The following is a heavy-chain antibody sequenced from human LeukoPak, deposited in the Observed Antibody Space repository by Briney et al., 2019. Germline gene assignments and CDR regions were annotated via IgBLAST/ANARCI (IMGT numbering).Heavy chain of an antibody. CDR2: IWYDGSNK. D-gene: IGHD1-26*01. CDR1: GFTINNYY. CDR3: AKDLGPTSWRYLDH. J-gene: IGHJ5*02. V-gene: IGHV3-33*06. Sequence: GGSLRLSCAASGFTINNYYMTWVRRPPGKGLEWVAVIWYDGSNKYYADSVKGRFTISRDNSMNTLYLQMDSLGAEDTAVYYYAKDLGPTSWRYLDHWGQGTLVTVSS.